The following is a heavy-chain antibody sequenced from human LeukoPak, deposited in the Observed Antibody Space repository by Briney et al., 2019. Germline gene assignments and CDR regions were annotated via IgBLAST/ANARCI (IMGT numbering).Heavy chain of an antibody. D-gene: IGHD2-15*01. CDR1: GFTFSSYG. CDR3: AKGIGDVVVVAATEGAFDI. CDR2: ISYDGSNK. V-gene: IGHV3-30*18. J-gene: IGHJ3*02. Sequence: GGSLRLSCAASGFTFSSYGMHWVRQAPGKGLEWVAVISYDGSNKYYADSVKGRFTISRDNSKNTLYLQMNSLRAEDTAVYYCAKGIGDVVVVAATEGAFDIWGQGTMVTVSS.